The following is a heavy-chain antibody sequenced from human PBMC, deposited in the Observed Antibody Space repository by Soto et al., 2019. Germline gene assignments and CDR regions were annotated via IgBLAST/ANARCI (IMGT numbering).Heavy chain of an antibody. V-gene: IGHV4-4*02. Sequence: TSETLSLTCAISGASTYTNDWWIWLRQPPGRGLEWIAEIHHTGRTNYNASFMGRAALSVDNSKNQFHLNLRAVTAADTAIYFCARAKLRSAWAFDFWGQGSLVTVSS. CDR3: ARAKLRSAWAFDF. J-gene: IGHJ4*02. D-gene: IGHD6-19*01. CDR1: GASTYTNDW. CDR2: IHHTGRT.